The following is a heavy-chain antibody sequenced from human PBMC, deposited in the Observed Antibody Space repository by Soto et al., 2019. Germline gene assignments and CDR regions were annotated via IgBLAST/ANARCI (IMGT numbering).Heavy chain of an antibody. V-gene: IGHV3-49*03. J-gene: IGHJ4*02. CDR2: IRSKGYGGTT. Sequence: GGSLRLSCRASGFTFGDYAMSWFRQAPGKGLEWVGFIRSKGYGGTTEYAVSVKGRFTISRDDSKSIGYLQMNSLETEDTAVYYCTRDSTWGGAVTARKNWGQGTLVTVSS. CDR1: GFTFGDYA. CDR3: TRDSTWGGAVTARKN. D-gene: IGHD2-21*02.